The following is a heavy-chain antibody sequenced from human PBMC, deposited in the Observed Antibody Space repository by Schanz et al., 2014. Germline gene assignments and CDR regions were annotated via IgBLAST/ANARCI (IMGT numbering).Heavy chain of an antibody. V-gene: IGHV1-69*02. Sequence: QVQLVQSGAEVKKPGSSMKVSCKASGGTFNSYTINWVRQAPGQGLEWMGKIIPVLNIATYAQRFQGRVSITADTSTNTAYMDVSSLRSEDTAVYYCASSGAGYSSSWDFDYWGQGTLVTVSS. J-gene: IGHJ4*02. CDR2: IIPVLNIA. CDR3: ASSGAGYSSSWDFDY. CDR1: GGTFNSYT. D-gene: IGHD6-13*01.